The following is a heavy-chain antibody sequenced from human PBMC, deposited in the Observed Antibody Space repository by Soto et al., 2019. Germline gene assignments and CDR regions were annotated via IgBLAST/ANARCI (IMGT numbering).Heavy chain of an antibody. V-gene: IGHV3-74*01. CDR1: GFTFRDYG. CDR2: ISDGSST. Sequence: GGSLRLSSAVAGFTFRDYGRSWVRQEPGKGLEWVSAISDGSSTSYADSVKGRFTISRDNAKNTLYLQMNSLRAEDTAVYYCARARRSSSFYYYYYMDVWGKGTTVTVSS. J-gene: IGHJ6*03. D-gene: IGHD6-6*01. CDR3: ARARRSSSFYYYYYMDV.